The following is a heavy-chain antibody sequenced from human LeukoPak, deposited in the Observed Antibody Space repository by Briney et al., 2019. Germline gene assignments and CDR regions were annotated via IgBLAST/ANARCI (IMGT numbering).Heavy chain of an antibody. CDR1: GFTFSAYH. V-gene: IGHV3-11*03. Sequence: TAGSLRLSCAASGFTFSAYHMSWIRQPPGKGLEWVSYISSSSDYTHYPDSVKGRFTIPSENAQHTLYLQMKSLIAEERAVYYCAGRACLRGAYCSTNFWGQGTLVTVSS. CDR3: AGRACLRGAYCSTNF. D-gene: IGHD2-2*01. CDR2: ISSSSDYT. J-gene: IGHJ4*02.